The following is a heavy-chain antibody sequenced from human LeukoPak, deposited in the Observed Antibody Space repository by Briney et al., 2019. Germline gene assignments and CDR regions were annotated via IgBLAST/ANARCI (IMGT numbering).Heavy chain of an antibody. CDR2: ISGSGGST. CDR3: AKCFWSGYYTGYYFDY. CDR1: GFTFSSYA. V-gene: IGHV3-23*01. D-gene: IGHD3-3*01. J-gene: IGHJ4*02. Sequence: PGGSLRLSCAASGFTFSSYAVSWVRQAPGKGLEWVSAISGSGGSTYYADSVKGRFTISRDNSKNTLYLQMNSLRAEDTAVYYCAKCFWSGYYTGYYFDYWGQGTLVTVSS.